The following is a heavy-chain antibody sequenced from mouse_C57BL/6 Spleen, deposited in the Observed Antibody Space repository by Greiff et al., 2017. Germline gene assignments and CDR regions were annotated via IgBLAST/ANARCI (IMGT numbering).Heavy chain of an antibody. CDR1: GFTFSDYG. J-gene: IGHJ4*01. CDR3: ARTDVPYDAMDY. Sequence: EVHLVESVGGLVKPGGSLKLSCAASGFTFSDYGMHWVRQAPEKGLEWVAYISRGSSTIDYANTVKGRFTISRDTAKNTLFLQMTSLRTEDTAMYYCARTDVPYDAMDYWGQGTSVTVSS. CDR2: ISRGSSTI. V-gene: IGHV5-17*01.